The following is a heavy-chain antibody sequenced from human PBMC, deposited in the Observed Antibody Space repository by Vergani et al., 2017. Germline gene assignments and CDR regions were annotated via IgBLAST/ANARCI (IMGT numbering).Heavy chain of an antibody. CDR2: IYYSGRT. D-gene: IGHD5-12*01. V-gene: IGHV4-59*01. J-gene: IGHJ6*02. CDR1: GGSISSYY. CDR3: ARDGLADYYYYGMDV. Sequence: QVQLQESGPGLVKPSETLSLTCTVSGGSISSYYWSWIRQPPGKGLEWIGYIYYSGRTNYNPSLKSRVTISVDTSKNQFSLKLSSVTAADTAVYYCARDGLADYYYYGMDVWGQGTTVTVSS.